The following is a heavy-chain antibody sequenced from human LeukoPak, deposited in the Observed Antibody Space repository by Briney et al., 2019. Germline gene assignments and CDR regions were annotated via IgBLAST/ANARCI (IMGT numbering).Heavy chain of an antibody. V-gene: IGHV1-2*02. CDR2: INPNSGGT. D-gene: IGHD3-16*01. J-gene: IGHJ4*02. CDR1: GYTFTGYY. Sequence: ASVKVSCKASGYTFTGYYMHWVRQAPGPGLEWMGWINPNSGGTNYAQKFQGRATMTRDTSISTAYMELSGLRSDGRAVYDCGRGGGGGDYWGQGTLVTVSS. CDR3: GRGGGGGDY.